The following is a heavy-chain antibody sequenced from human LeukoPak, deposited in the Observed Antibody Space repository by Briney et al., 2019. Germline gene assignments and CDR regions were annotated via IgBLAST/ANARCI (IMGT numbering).Heavy chain of an antibody. CDR1: GFTFSSNY. V-gene: IGHV3-53*01. CDR2: IYSGGST. J-gene: IGHJ6*03. D-gene: IGHD1-26*01. Sequence: GGSLGLSCAASGFTFSSNYMSWVRQAPGKGLEWVSVIYSGGSTYYADSVKGRFTISRDNSKNTLYLQMNSLRAEDTAVYYCAILGRYYYYMDVWGKGTTVTISS. CDR3: AILGRYYYYMDV.